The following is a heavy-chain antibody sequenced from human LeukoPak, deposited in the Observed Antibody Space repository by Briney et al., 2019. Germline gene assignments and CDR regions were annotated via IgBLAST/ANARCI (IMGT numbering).Heavy chain of an antibody. J-gene: IGHJ4*02. V-gene: IGHV3-7*01. CDR2: IKKGGSEK. CDR1: GFTFSNW. Sequence: GGSLRLSCAASGFTFSNWMNWVRQAPGKGPEWVAIIKKGGSEKYYVDSVKGRFTISRDNAKNSLYLQMNSLRADDTAVYFCAGGAGFLIDYWGQGALVTVSS. D-gene: IGHD2/OR15-2a*01. CDR3: AGGAGFLIDY.